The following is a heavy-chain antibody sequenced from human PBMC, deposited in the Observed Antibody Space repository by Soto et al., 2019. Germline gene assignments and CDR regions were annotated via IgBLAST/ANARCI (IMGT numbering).Heavy chain of an antibody. CDR3: ARDQDTAMVYFDY. CDR1: GYTFTNYT. Sequence: SVKVSCKASGYTFTNYTISWVRQAPGQGLEWMGRTIPILGIANYAQKFQGRVTITADKSTSTAYMELSSLRSEDTAVYYCARDQDTAMVYFDYWGQGTLVTVSS. J-gene: IGHJ4*02. CDR2: TIPILGIA. V-gene: IGHV1-69*04. D-gene: IGHD5-18*01.